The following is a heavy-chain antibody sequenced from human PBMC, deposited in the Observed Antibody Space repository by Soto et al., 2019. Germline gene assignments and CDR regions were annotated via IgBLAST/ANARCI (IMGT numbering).Heavy chain of an antibody. CDR1: GDGVSSNSAA. D-gene: IGHD1-1*01. Sequence: SQTLSLTCDSSGDGVSSNSAAWNWIRQTPSRGLEWLGRTYYRSKWYINYAVSGKSRITVNPDTSKNQFSLQLNSVTPEDTAVYYCARGSWDDVTGHYYMDVWGKGTTVTVSS. CDR3: ARGSWDDVTGHYYMDV. J-gene: IGHJ6*03. V-gene: IGHV6-1*01. CDR2: TYYRSKWYI.